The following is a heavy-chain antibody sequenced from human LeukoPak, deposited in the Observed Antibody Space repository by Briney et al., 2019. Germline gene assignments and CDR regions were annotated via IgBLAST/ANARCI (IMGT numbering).Heavy chain of an antibody. CDR3: ARVLRRQWLDSYYYYYYMDV. CDR1: GGSISSGSYY. Sequence: PSETLSLTCTVSGGSISSGSYYWSWIRQPPGKGLGWIGYIYYSGSTNYNPSLKSRVTISVDTSKNQFSLKLSSVTAADTAVYYCARVLRRQWLDSYYYYYYMDVWGKGTTVTISS. CDR2: IYYSGST. J-gene: IGHJ6*03. D-gene: IGHD6-19*01. V-gene: IGHV4-61*01.